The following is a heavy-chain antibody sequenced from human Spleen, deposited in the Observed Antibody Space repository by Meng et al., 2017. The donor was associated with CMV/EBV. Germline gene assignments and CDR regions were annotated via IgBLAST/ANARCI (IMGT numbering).Heavy chain of an antibody. CDR2: IRSKRHSYAT. J-gene: IGHJ4*02. V-gene: IGHV3-73*01. CDR3: ARGTVLRFLEWLLPHDC. D-gene: IGHD3-3*01. Sequence: GGSLRLSCSASGFRFGGSGIHWVRQASGQGLEWVGRIRSKRHSYATAYAVAVQGRFIVSRDDSKNVAYLQMNSLKTEDTAVYYCARGTVLRFLEWLLPHDCWGQGTLVTVSS. CDR1: GFRFGGSG.